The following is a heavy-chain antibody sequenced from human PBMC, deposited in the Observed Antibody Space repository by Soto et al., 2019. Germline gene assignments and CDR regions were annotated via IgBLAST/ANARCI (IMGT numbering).Heavy chain of an antibody. CDR3: ARGTDNAKIRFDP. Sequence: EVQLVETGGGLIQPGGSVRLSCAASGFAVSSNFVNWVRQAPGKGLEWVSVIYSGGNTYYAGSVKGRFTISRDNSKNTVYLQMNSLRAEDTALYYCARGTDNAKIRFDPRGQGTLVTVSS. J-gene: IGHJ5*02. D-gene: IGHD1-1*01. V-gene: IGHV3-53*02. CDR1: GFAVSSNF. CDR2: IYSGGNT.